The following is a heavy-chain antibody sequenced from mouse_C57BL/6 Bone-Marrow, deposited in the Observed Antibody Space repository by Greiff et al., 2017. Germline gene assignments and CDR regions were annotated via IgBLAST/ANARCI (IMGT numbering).Heavy chain of an antibody. V-gene: IGHV1-81*01. Sequence: VQLQQSGAELARPGASVKLSCKASGYTFTSYGISWVKQRTGQGLEWIGEIYPRSGNTYYNEKFKGKATLTSDKSSSTAYMGLRSLTSEDSAVYFCARSLYYDYDGYFDYWGQGTTLTVSS. J-gene: IGHJ2*01. D-gene: IGHD2-4*01. CDR3: ARSLYYDYDGYFDY. CDR1: GYTFTSYG. CDR2: IYPRSGNT.